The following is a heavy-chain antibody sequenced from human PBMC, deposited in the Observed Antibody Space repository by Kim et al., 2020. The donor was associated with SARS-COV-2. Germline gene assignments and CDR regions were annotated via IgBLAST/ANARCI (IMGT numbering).Heavy chain of an antibody. J-gene: IGHJ6*03. CDR2: LSTSGHNR. V-gene: IGHV3-23*01. CDR1: GLTFSRYA. D-gene: IGHD3-3*01. CDR3: AKEESDYFWNGYYNAYYYYRDV. Sequence: GGSLRLSCGASGLTFSRYAMGWVRQIPGKGLEWVSSLSTSGHNRYYADSVKGRFTISRDNSRNTVYLQMSSLRVEDTAIYYCAKEESDYFWNGYYNAYYYYRDVWGKGTTVTVPS.